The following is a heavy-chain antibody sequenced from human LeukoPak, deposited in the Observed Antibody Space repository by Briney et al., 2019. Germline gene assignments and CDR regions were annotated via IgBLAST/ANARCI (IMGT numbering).Heavy chain of an antibody. CDR2: MNPNSGNT. J-gene: IGHJ4*02. CDR1: GYTFTSYD. Sequence: ASVKVSCKASGYTFTSYDINWVRQATGQGLEWMGWMNPNSGNTGYAQKFQGRVTITRDTSASTAYMELSSLRSDDTAVYYCARDGGIVGATNVDYWGQGTLVTVSS. D-gene: IGHD1-26*01. V-gene: IGHV1-8*01. CDR3: ARDGGIVGATNVDY.